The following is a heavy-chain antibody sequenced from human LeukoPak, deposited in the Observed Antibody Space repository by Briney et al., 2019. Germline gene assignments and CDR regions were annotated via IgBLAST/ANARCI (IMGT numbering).Heavy chain of an antibody. CDR3: ARDGHIAAAGIYYYYYMDV. D-gene: IGHD6-13*01. CDR2: INWNGGST. J-gene: IGHJ6*03. V-gene: IGHV3-20*04. CDR1: GFTFDDYG. Sequence: GGSLRLSCAASGFTFDDYGMSWVRQAPGKGLEWVSGINWNGGSTGYADSVKGRFTISRDNAKSSLYLQMNSLRAEDTALYYCARDGHIAAAGIYYYYYMDVWGKGTTVTVSS.